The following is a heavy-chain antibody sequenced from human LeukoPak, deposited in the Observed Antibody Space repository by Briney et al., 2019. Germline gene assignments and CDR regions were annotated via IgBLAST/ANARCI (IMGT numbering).Heavy chain of an antibody. CDR3: ARGYCSGGSCYSVGNFQH. D-gene: IGHD2-15*01. V-gene: IGHV1-18*01. CDR1: GYTFTSYG. CDR2: TSAYNGNT. J-gene: IGHJ1*01. Sequence: ASVKVSCKASGYTFTSYGISWVRQAPGQGLEWMGWTSAYNGNTNYAQKLQGRVTMTTDTSTSTAYMELRSLRSDDTAVYYCARGYCSGGSCYSVGNFQHWGQGTLVTVSS.